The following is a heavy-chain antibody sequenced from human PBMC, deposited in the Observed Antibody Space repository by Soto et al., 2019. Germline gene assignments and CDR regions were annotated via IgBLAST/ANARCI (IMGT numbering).Heavy chain of an antibody. CDR2: IRAYNGNT. CDR3: ARTYSSSSSLYYFYMDV. J-gene: IGHJ6*03. Sequence: QVQLVQSGAEVKKPGASVKVSCKASGYTFASYGLSWVRQAPGQGLEWMGWIRAYNGNTNYAQKSKGRVTMTTDTSTSTAYIELRSLRSDDTAVYYCARTYSSSSSLYYFYMDVWGKGTAGTVSS. CDR1: GYTFASYG. V-gene: IGHV1-18*01. D-gene: IGHD6-6*01.